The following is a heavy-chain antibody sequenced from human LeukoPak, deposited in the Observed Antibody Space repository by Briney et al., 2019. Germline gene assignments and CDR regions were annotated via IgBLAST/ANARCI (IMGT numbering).Heavy chain of an antibody. Sequence: PGGSLRLSCAASGFTFSSYAMSWVCQAPGKGLEWVSAISGSGGSTYYADSVKGRFTISRDNSKNTLYLQMNSLRAEDTAVYYCAKAYTGYSGAARGYFDLWGRGTLVTVSS. V-gene: IGHV3-23*01. CDR3: AKAYTGYSGAARGYFDL. CDR2: ISGSGGST. D-gene: IGHD1-26*01. J-gene: IGHJ2*01. CDR1: GFTFSSYA.